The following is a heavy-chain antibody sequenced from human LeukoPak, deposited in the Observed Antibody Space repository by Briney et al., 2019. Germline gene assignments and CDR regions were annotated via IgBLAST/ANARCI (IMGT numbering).Heavy chain of an antibody. CDR1: GFTFSSSA. J-gene: IGHJ4*02. Sequence: VGSLRLSCAASGFTFSSSAMSWVRQAPGKGLYWVSAISGSGTGTYYADSVKGRFTISRDNSKNTLYLQINSLRAEDTAVYYCAKEGGTGTRFDYWGQGTLVTVSS. V-gene: IGHV3-23*01. D-gene: IGHD1-7*01. CDR2: ISGSGTGT. CDR3: AKEGGTGTRFDY.